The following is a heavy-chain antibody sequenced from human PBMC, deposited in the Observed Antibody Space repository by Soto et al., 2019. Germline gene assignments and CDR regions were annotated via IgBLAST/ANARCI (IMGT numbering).Heavy chain of an antibody. V-gene: IGHV3-30-3*01. CDR1: GFTFSSYA. Sequence: PGGSLRLSCAASGFTFSSYAMHWVRQAPGKGLEWVAVISYDGSNKYYADSVKGRFTISRDNSKNTLYLQMNSLRAEDTAVYYCARTPVLEWLSPLDYWGQGTLVTVSS. J-gene: IGHJ4*02. D-gene: IGHD3-3*01. CDR2: ISYDGSNK. CDR3: ARTPVLEWLSPLDY.